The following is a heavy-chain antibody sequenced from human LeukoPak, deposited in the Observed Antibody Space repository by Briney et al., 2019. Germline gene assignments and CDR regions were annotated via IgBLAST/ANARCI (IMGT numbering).Heavy chain of an antibody. Sequence: GGSLRLSCAASGFTFSSYGMHWVRQAPGKGLEWVAVISYDGSNKYYADSVKGRFTISRDNSKNTLYLQMNSLRAEDTAVYYCARSGSPPSPLDYWGQGTLVTVSS. V-gene: IGHV3-30*03. CDR2: ISYDGSNK. D-gene: IGHD6-13*01. CDR3: ARSGSPPSPLDY. CDR1: GFTFSSYG. J-gene: IGHJ4*02.